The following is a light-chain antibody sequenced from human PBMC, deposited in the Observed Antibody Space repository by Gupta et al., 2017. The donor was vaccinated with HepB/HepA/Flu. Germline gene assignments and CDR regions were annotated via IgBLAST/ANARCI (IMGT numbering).Light chain of an antibody. CDR2: RNN. CDR1: TNNVGKQG. J-gene: IGLJ1*01. Sequence: QAGLPPSPSVSKDLSQTATLTCTGDTNNVGKQGATWLQQNEGHPPRLLSYRNNDRPSGISERFSASRSGNTASLTITGLQPEDEADYYCSSWDSSLKAYVFGTGTKVTVL. V-gene: IGLV10-54*04. CDR3: SSWDSSLKAYV.